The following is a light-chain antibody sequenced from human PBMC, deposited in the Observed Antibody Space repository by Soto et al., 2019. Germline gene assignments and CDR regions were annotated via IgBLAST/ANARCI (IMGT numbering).Light chain of an antibody. V-gene: IGKV3-20*01. CDR2: GAS. J-gene: IGKJ1*01. Sequence: EIVLTQSPGTLSLSPGERATLSCRASQSVSSTYLAWYQQKPGQAPRLLIYGASSRATGIPDRFSGGASGTDFTLTISRLEPEDFAVYYCQQYGSSPWTFGLGTKVEIK. CDR1: QSVSSTY. CDR3: QQYGSSPWT.